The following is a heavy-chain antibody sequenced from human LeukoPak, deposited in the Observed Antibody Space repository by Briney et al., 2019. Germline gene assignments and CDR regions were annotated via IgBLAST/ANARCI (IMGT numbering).Heavy chain of an antibody. V-gene: IGHV4-4*07. J-gene: IGHJ6*02. CDR2: IYTSGST. D-gene: IGHD6-19*01. CDR1: GGSISSYY. Sequence: SETLSLTCTVSGGSISSYYWSWIRQPAGKGLEWIGRIYTSGSTNYNPSLKGRVTMSVDTSKNQFSLKLSSVTAADTAVYYCAREATVAEPIYYYYYGMDVWGQGTTVTVSS. CDR3: AREATVAEPIYYYYYGMDV.